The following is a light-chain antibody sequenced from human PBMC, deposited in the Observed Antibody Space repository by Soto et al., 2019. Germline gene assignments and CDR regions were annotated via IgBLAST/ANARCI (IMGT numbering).Light chain of an antibody. CDR3: SSWTSSTTQV. CDR2: EVS. J-gene: IGLJ3*02. V-gene: IGLV2-14*01. Sequence: QSVLAQPASVSGSLGQSITISCTGTSSDVGGYNFVSWYQQHPGKAPKLMIYEVSNRPSGVSNRFSGSKSGNTASLTISGLQAEDEADYYCSSWTSSTTQVLGGGTKLTVL. CDR1: SSDVGGYNF.